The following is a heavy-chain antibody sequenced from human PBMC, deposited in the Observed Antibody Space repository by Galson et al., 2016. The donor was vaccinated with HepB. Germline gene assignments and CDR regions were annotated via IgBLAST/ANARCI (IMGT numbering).Heavy chain of an antibody. D-gene: IGHD3-3*01. J-gene: IGHJ6*04. Sequence: SVKVSCKASGYTFINYYMHWVRQAPGQGLEWMGWINPNTGGTNYAEKFQGRVTMTRDTSISTAYMELRRLRSDDTAVYYCARVLRFFPMDVWGKGTTVTVSS. V-gene: IGHV1-2*02. CDR1: GYTFINYY. CDR3: ARVLRFFPMDV. CDR2: INPNTGGT.